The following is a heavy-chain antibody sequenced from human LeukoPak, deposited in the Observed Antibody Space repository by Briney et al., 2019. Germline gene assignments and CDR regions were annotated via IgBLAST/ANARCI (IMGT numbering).Heavy chain of an antibody. J-gene: IGHJ5*02. CDR1: GGTFSSYA. V-gene: IGHV1-69*13. D-gene: IGHD2-2*01. Sequence: SVRVSCKASGGTFSSYAISWVRQAPGQGLEWMGGIIPIFGTTYYAQKFQGRVTITADEFTRTAHMELSSLRSEDTAVYYCARDTRHRYCSTTSCYRGWFDPWGQGTLVTVSS. CDR2: IIPIFGTT. CDR3: ARDTRHRYCSTTSCYRGWFDP.